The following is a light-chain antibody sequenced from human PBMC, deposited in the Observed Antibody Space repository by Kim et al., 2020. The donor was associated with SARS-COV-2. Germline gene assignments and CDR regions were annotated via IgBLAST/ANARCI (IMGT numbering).Light chain of an antibody. CDR3: SSYAGSNNLV. V-gene: IGLV2-8*01. CDR1: SGDVGGYNY. Sequence: GQSVAISRTGTSGDVGGYNYVSWYQQHPGKAPKLMIYEVSKRPSGVPDRFSGSKSGNTASLTVSGLQAEDEADYYCSSYAGSNNLVFGGGTQLTVL. CDR2: EVS. J-gene: IGLJ2*01.